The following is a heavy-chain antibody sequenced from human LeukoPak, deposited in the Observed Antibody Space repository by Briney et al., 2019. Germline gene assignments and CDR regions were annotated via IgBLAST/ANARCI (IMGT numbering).Heavy chain of an antibody. CDR3: ARDLGSGWNFDY. V-gene: IGHV3-30*04. CDR1: GFTFSSYA. D-gene: IGHD6-19*01. Sequence: GGSLRLSCAASGFTFSSYAMHWVRQAPGKGLEWVAVISYDGSNKYYADSVKGRLTISRDNSENTLFLQMNSLRSEDTAVYYCARDLGSGWNFDYWGQGTLVTVSS. J-gene: IGHJ4*02. CDR2: ISYDGSNK.